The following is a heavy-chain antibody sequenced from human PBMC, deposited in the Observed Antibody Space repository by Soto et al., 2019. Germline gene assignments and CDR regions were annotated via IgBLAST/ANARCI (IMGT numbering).Heavy chain of an antibody. CDR1: GFTFSSFW. J-gene: IGHJ4*02. Sequence: PGGSLRLSCAASGFTFSSFWMSWVRQAPGKGLEWVANIKQDGGDKYYVDSVRGRFTISRDNAKNSLFLQMNSLRAEDTAVYYWARFKSLEPQDGGQGTRVTVPS. CDR3: ARFKSLEPQD. V-gene: IGHV3-7*05. CDR2: IKQDGGDK. D-gene: IGHD2-15*01.